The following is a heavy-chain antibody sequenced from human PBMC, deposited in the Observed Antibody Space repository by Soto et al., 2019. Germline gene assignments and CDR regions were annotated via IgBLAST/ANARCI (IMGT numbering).Heavy chain of an antibody. CDR3: TRHKYDFWSGHLDY. Sequence: PSETLSLTCTVSGGSISSYYWSWIRQPPGKGLEWIGYIYYSGSTNYNPSLKSRVTISVDTSKNQFSLKLSSVTAADTAVYYCTRHKYDFWSGHLDYWGQGTLVTVSS. V-gene: IGHV4-59*01. D-gene: IGHD3-3*01. CDR1: GGSISSYY. CDR2: IYYSGST. J-gene: IGHJ4*02.